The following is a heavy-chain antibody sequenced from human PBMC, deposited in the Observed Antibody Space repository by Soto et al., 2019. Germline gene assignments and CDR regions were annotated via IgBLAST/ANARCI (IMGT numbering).Heavy chain of an antibody. CDR2: INPNSGGT. CDR1: GYTFTGYY. Sequence: AASVKVSCKASGYTFTGYYMHWVRQAPGQGLEWMGWINPNSGGTNYAQKFQGRVTMTRDTSISTAYMELSRLRSDDTAVYYCARDRRQWLGVYYYYGMDVWGQGTTVTVSS. V-gene: IGHV1-2*02. CDR3: ARDRRQWLGVYYYYGMDV. J-gene: IGHJ6*02. D-gene: IGHD6-19*01.